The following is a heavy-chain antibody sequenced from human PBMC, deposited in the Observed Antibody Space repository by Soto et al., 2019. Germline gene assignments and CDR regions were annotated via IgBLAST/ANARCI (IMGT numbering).Heavy chain of an antibody. V-gene: IGHV3-23*01. CDR3: GKDPNGDYFGAFDF. CDR2: ITGSGDYT. D-gene: IGHD4-17*01. Sequence: EVQMLESGGGLVQPGGSLRLSCAASGFTFSSYALTWVRQAPGKGLEWVSSITGSGDYTKYTDSVKGRFTITRDNAKNTLLLQMKSVRADDTAIYYCGKDPNGDYFGAFDFWGQGTMVTVSS. J-gene: IGHJ3*01. CDR1: GFTFSSYA.